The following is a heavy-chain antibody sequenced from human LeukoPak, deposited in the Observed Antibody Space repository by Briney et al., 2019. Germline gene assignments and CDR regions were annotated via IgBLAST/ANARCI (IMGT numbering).Heavy chain of an antibody. J-gene: IGHJ4*02. CDR3: ARGPTYQPIDF. CDR1: GGSISTYPAPYY. Sequence: SETLSLTCTVSGGSISTYPAPYYWGWIRQPPGKGLEWIASIHYSETTYYNPSLKSRVTISVDTSKNHFSLKLSSVTAADTAVYYCARGPTYQPIDFWGQGTLVTVSS. CDR2: IHYSETT. V-gene: IGHV4-39*02. D-gene: IGHD2-2*01.